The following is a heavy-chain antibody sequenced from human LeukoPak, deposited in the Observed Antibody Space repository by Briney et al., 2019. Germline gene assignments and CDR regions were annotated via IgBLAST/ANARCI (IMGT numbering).Heavy chain of an antibody. J-gene: IGHJ4*02. Sequence: GGSLRLSCAASRFTVSSNYMSWVRQAPGKGLEWVSVIYSGGSTYYADSVKGRFTISRDNSKNTLYLQMNSLRAEDTAVYYCARERIVSGWYDYWGQGTLVTVSS. V-gene: IGHV3-66*01. CDR3: ARERIVSGWYDY. D-gene: IGHD6-19*01. CDR1: RFTVSSNY. CDR2: IYSGGST.